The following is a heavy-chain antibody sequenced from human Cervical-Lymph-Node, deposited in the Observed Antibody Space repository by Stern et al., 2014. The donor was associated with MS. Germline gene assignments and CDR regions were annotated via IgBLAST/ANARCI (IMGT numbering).Heavy chain of an antibody. CDR3: AHRGVEYSSSINWFYP. J-gene: IGHJ5*02. CDR1: GFSLSTSGVG. D-gene: IGHD6-6*01. Sequence: QITLKESGPTLVKPTQTLTLTCTFSGFSLSTSGVGVGWIRQPPGKALEWLALIYWDDDKRYSPSLKSRLTITKDTSKNQVVLTMTNMDPVDTATYYCAHRGVEYSSSINWFYPCCQGTLVIVSS. V-gene: IGHV2-5*02. CDR2: IYWDDDK.